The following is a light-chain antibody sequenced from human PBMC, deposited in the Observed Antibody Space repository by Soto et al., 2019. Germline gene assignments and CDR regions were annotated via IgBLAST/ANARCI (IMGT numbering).Light chain of an antibody. V-gene: IGKV3-11*01. J-gene: IGKJ5*01. CDR2: DAS. CDR1: ESVSSY. Sequence: VMTQSPATLSLSPGERATLSCKASESVSSYLAWYQQKPGQAPRLLIYDASNRATGIPARFSGSGSGTDFTLTISSLEPEDFAVYYCQQRSNWPPIFGQGTRLEIK. CDR3: QQRSNWPPI.